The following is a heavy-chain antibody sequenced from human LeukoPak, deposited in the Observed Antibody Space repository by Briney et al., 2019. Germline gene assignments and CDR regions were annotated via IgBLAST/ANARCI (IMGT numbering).Heavy chain of an antibody. Sequence: SETLSLTCTVSGGSISSYYWSWIRQPAGKQLECIGHIYYSGSTNYNPSLKSRVTISVDTSKNQFSMKLSSVTAADTAVYYCASRSSIWSGYQDTLYYFDSWGQGTLVTVSS. CDR2: IYYSGST. D-gene: IGHD3-3*01. V-gene: IGHV4-59*01. J-gene: IGHJ4*02. CDR3: ASRSSIWSGYQDTLYYFDS. CDR1: GGSISSYY.